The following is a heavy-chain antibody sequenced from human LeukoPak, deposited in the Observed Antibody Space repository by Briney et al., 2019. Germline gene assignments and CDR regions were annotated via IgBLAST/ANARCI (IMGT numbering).Heavy chain of an antibody. CDR2: IWYDGSSK. Sequence: PGGSLRLSCAASGFTFSSYGMHWVRQTPGKGLEWVAVIWYDGSSKYYADSVKGRFTTSRDNSKNTLYLQMNNLRAEDTAVYYCARDRSGYDQGNLDYWGQGTLVTVSS. CDR3: ARDRSGYDQGNLDY. J-gene: IGHJ4*02. CDR1: GFTFSSYG. D-gene: IGHD5-12*01. V-gene: IGHV3-33*01.